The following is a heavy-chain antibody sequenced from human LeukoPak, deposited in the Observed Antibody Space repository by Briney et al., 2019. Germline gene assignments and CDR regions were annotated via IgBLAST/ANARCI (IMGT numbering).Heavy chain of an antibody. Sequence: PSETLSLTCAVHGGSLTGYYWSWIRQPPGEGLEWIGEIKPGGIINYNPSVKSRVTISKDTSKNQLFLNLNSATAADTAEYYCVSGFPGVVGDYWGQGTLVTVSS. CDR1: GGSLTGYY. V-gene: IGHV4-34*01. D-gene: IGHD2/OR15-2a*01. J-gene: IGHJ4*02. CDR3: VSGFPGVVGDY. CDR2: IKPGGII.